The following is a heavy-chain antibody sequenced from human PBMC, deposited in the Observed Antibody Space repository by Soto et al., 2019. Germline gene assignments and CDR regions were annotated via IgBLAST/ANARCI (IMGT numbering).Heavy chain of an antibody. CDR1: GGAMTRYY. D-gene: IGHD1-26*01. J-gene: IGHJ4*02. V-gene: IGHV4-4*07. CDR3: ARTVGAAYYFDF. Sequence: KPSDTLSLTCNVSGGAMTRYYCIWSRQPAGKGLEWIGRVYTSGSTNYNPSLKSRVTMSIDTSNNHFSLNLNSVTAADTAVYYCARTVGAAYYFDFWGQGTLVTVSS. CDR2: VYTSGST.